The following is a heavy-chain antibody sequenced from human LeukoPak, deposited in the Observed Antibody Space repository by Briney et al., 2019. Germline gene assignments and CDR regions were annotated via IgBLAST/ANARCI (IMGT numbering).Heavy chain of an antibody. CDR3: ARRHATATATCFDY. V-gene: IGHV5-51*01. Sequence: GESLKISCKGSGYSFTNYWIAWVRQMPGKGLEWMGIIYPGDSDTKYSPSFQGQVTISADKSISTACLQWSSLKASDTAMYFCARRHATATATCFDYWGQGTLVTVSS. J-gene: IGHJ4*02. CDR2: IYPGDSDT. CDR1: GYSFTNYW. D-gene: IGHD6-13*01.